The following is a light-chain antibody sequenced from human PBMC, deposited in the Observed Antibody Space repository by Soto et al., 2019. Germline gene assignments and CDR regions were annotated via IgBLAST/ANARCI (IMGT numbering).Light chain of an antibody. J-gene: IGKJ1*01. CDR2: GAS. V-gene: IGKV3D-15*01. CDR3: QQYGSSPRT. Sequence: EIVLTQSPATLSVSPGERAALSCRASQSVSNNLAWYQQKPGQPPRLLIFGASTRATGIPARFSGSGSEAEFALTISSLEPGDLAVYYCQQYGSSPRTFGQGTKVEIK. CDR1: QSVSNN.